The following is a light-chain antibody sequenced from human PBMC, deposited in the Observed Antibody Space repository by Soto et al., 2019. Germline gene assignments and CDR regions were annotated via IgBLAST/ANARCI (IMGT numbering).Light chain of an antibody. CDR2: DAS. CDR1: QSISTW. CDR3: QQYKTYPMYT. Sequence: DIQMTQSPSTLSASLGDRVTITCRASQSISTWLAWYQHKPGKAPKFLISDASNWASGVPARFSGSGSGTEFALTISSLQPDDLATYYCQQYKTYPMYTFGQGTKLEIK. J-gene: IGKJ2*01. V-gene: IGKV1-5*01.